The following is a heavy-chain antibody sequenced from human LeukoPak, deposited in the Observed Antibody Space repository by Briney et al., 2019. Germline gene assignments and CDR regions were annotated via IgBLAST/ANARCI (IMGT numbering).Heavy chain of an antibody. CDR1: GYRFPIYW. CDR2: IYPSDSDT. J-gene: IGHJ1*01. CDR3: ARSECSGGDCSGKYFHH. V-gene: IGHV5-51*01. D-gene: IGHD2-21*02. Sequence: GESLKISFNGSGYRFPIYWIGWVRQLPGKGLELMGIIYPSDSDTKYSPSFQGRVTISADKSISTAYLQWSSLKASDTAMYYCARSECSGGDCSGKYFHHWGQGTLVTVSS.